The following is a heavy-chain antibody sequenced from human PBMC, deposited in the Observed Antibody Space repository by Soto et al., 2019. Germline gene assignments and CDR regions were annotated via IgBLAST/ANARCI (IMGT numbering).Heavy chain of an antibody. D-gene: IGHD3-3*02. Sequence: SSETLSLTCTVSGGSISSYYWSWIRQPPGKGLEWIGYIYYSGSTNYNPSLKSRVTISVDTSKNQFSLKLSSVTAADTAVYYCARSFHFSWFDPWGQGTLVTVSS. J-gene: IGHJ5*02. CDR1: GGSISSYY. CDR2: IYYSGST. V-gene: IGHV4-59*01. CDR3: ARSFHFSWFDP.